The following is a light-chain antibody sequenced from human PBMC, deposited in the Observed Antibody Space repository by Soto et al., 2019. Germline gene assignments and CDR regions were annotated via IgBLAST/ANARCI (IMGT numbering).Light chain of an antibody. V-gene: IGKV3-20*01. CDR2: GAS. J-gene: IGKJ1*01. Sequence: EIVLTQSPGTLSLSPGERATLSCRASQSVSSSYLAWYQQKPGQAPRLLLYGASSMATGIPDRFSGSGSGTDFTLTISSLEPEDFAVYYCQEYGNSRTFGQGTKVEIK. CDR3: QEYGNSRT. CDR1: QSVSSSY.